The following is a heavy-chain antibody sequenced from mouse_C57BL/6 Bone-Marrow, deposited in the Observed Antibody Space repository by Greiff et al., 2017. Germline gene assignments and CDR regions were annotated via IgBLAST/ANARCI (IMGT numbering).Heavy chain of an antibody. CDR3: ARIYYGYDGFDY. D-gene: IGHD2-2*01. CDR1: GFSLSTSGMG. Sequence: QVQLQQSGPGILQSSQTLSLTCSFSGFSLSTSGMGVSWIRQPSGKGLEWLAHIYWDDDKRYNPSLKSRLTISKDTSRNQVFLKITMVDTADTATYYCARIYYGYDGFDYWGQGTTLTVSS. CDR2: IYWDDDK. V-gene: IGHV8-12*01. J-gene: IGHJ2*01.